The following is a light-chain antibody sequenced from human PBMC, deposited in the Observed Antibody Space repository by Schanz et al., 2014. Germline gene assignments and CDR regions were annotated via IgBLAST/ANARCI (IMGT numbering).Light chain of an antibody. CDR2: GAS. CDR3: LQDFDFPLT. CDR1: QSVNIN. Sequence: EVVMTQSPATLSVSPGERATLSCRASQSVNINLAWYQQKPGQAPRLLIYGASTRATDIPARFSGSGSGTEFTLTISSLQSEDFASYYCLQDFDFPLTFGGGTKVEIK. J-gene: IGKJ4*01. V-gene: IGKV3-15*01.